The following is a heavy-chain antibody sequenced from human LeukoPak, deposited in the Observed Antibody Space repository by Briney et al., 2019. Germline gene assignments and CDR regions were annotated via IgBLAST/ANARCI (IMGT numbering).Heavy chain of an antibody. V-gene: IGHV3-30*18. Sequence: PGGSLRLSCTPSGFTFSSYGMHWVRQAPGKGLEWVAAISYDGSNKYYADSVKGRFTISRDTSKNTLYLQMNSLRAKDTAVYYCAELGITMIGGVWGKGTTVTISS. CDR2: ISYDGSNK. CDR3: AELGITMIGGV. J-gene: IGHJ6*04. D-gene: IGHD3-10*02. CDR1: GFTFSSYG.